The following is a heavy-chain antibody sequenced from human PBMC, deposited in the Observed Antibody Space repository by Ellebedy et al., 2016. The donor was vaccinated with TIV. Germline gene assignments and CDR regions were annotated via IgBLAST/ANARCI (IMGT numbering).Heavy chain of an antibody. D-gene: IGHD6-13*01. CDR2: IWPGDSDT. J-gene: IGHJ6*02. Sequence: KVSCKGSGYSFSTFWIGWVRQVPGNGLEWLGIIWPGDSDTRYSPSFQGQVHMSVDTSIDTAYLQWGGLRASDTAMYYCVRWQQPFYYYGMDVWGQGTAITVSS. CDR3: VRWQQPFYYYGMDV. CDR1: GYSFSTFW. V-gene: IGHV5-51*01.